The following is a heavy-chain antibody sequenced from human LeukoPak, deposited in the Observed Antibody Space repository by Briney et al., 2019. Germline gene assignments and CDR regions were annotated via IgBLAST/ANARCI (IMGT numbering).Heavy chain of an antibody. D-gene: IGHD5-12*01. J-gene: IGHJ4*02. V-gene: IGHV3-9*01. CDR2: ISWNSASI. CDR1: GFTFHHYA. Sequence: GGSLRLSCAASGFTFHHYALHWVRQVPGKCLEWVSGISWNSASIVYADSVKGRFTISRDNAKNSVYLQMNSLRAEDTALYYCAKDKAPLYSGYDWDLDFWGQGPLGTVS. CDR3: AKDKAPLYSGYDWDLDF.